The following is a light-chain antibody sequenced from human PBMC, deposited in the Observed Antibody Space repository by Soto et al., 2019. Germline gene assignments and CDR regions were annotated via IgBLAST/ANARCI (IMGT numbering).Light chain of an antibody. J-gene: IGLJ2*01. V-gene: IGLV2-11*01. CDR3: CSYAGSYTYVV. Sequence: QSALTQPRSVSESPGQSVTISCTGTSGDVGHYNYVSWYQQHPGKAPKLMVYDVSKRPSGVPDRFSGSKSGNTASLTISGLQAEDEADYYCCSYAGSYTYVVFGGGTKLTVL. CDR1: SGDVGHYNY. CDR2: DVS.